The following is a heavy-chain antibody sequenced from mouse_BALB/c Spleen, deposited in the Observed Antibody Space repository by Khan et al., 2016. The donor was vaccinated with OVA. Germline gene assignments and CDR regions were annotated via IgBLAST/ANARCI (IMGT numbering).Heavy chain of an antibody. J-gene: IGHJ4*01. V-gene: IGHV3-2*02. CDR3: ASDGSRYNYAMDY. CDR1: GYSITSDYA. Sequence: EVQLVESGPGLVKPSQSLSLTCTVTGYSITSDYAWNWIRQFPGNKLEWMGYMSYSGSTSYNPSLKSRISITRDTSKNQFFLQLNSVTTEDTATYYCASDGSRYNYAMDYWGQGTAVTVSS. D-gene: IGHD2-3*01. CDR2: MSYSGST.